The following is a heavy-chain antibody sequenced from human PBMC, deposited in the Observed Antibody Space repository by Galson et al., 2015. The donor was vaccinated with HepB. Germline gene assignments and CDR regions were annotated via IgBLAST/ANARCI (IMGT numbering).Heavy chain of an antibody. CDR1: GFTFSSYA. V-gene: IGHV3-30*04. D-gene: IGHD5-18*01. Sequence: SLRLSCAASGFTFSSYAMHWVRQAPGKGLEWVAVISYDGSNKYYADSVKGRFTISRDNSKNTLYLQMNSLRAEDTAVYYCARDPRGYSYGLFDYWGQGTLVTVSS. CDR2: ISYDGSNK. CDR3: ARDPRGYSYGLFDY. J-gene: IGHJ4*02.